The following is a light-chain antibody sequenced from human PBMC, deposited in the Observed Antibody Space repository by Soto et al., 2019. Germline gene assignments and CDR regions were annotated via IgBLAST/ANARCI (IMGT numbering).Light chain of an antibody. V-gene: IGKV3-20*01. CDR2: GAS. J-gene: IGKJ1*01. CDR1: QSVGSNY. CDR3: QQYGSSGT. Sequence: ETVLTQSPGTLSLSPGERATLSCRASQSVGSNYLAWYHHKVGQAPRILIYGASNRATGIPDRFSGSGSGTDFTLTISRLEPEDFAVYYCQQYGSSGTFGQGTKVDIK.